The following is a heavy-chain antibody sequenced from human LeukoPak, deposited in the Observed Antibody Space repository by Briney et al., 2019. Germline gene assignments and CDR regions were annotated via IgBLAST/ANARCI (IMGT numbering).Heavy chain of an antibody. Sequence: PSETLSLTCTVSGGSLSGSSYYWGWLRQPPGTGLEWIGSIYFSGTSYNPSLKRRVTISVDTSKNQFSLKLSSVTAADTAVYYCARGRGEGRGISMIRGVRAPSYNWFDPWGHGTPVTVSS. J-gene: IGHJ5*02. CDR3: ARGRGEGRGISMIRGVRAPSYNWFDP. D-gene: IGHD3-10*01. CDR2: IYFSGT. CDR1: GGSLSGSSYY. V-gene: IGHV4-39*07.